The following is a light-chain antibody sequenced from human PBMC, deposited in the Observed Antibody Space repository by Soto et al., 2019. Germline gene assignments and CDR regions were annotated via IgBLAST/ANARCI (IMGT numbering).Light chain of an antibody. V-gene: IGLV2-11*01. J-gene: IGLJ1*01. Sequence: QSALTQPRSVSGSPGQSVTISCTRTSSDVGGYNYVSWYQQHPGKAPKLMIYDVSKRPSGVPDRFSGSKSGNTASLTISGLQAEDEADYYCSSYTSSSTVYVFGTGTKVTVL. CDR2: DVS. CDR3: SSYTSSSTVYV. CDR1: SSDVGGYNY.